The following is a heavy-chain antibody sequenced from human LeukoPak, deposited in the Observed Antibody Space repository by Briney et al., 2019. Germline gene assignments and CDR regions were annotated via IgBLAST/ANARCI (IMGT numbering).Heavy chain of an antibody. CDR2: IYYSGST. D-gene: IGHD3-16*02. J-gene: IGHJ4*02. Sequence: SQTLSLTCTVSGGSISSGGYYWSWIRQHPGKGLEWIGYIYYSGSTYYNPSLKSRVTISVDTSKNQFSLKLSSVTAADTAVYYCARSQNDYDYVRGSYRPLYFDYWGQGTLVTVSS. CDR1: GGSISSGGYY. V-gene: IGHV4-31*03. CDR3: ARSQNDYDYVRGSYRPLYFDY.